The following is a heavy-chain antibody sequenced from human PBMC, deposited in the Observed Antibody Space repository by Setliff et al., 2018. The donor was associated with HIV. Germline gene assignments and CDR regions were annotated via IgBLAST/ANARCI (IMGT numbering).Heavy chain of an antibody. CDR2: SIPLFGTV. Sequence: GASVKVSCKASGDTFSNSALTWVRQAPGQGLEWMGGSIPLFGTVTYAQRFQGRVTITTDELMTTAYTELTSLRSEDTAVYYCASGSGYCRNGVCYIGVHKNPDKYYFDYWGQGTLVTVSS. CDR3: ASGSGYCRNGVCYIGVHKNPDKYYFDY. J-gene: IGHJ4*02. CDR1: GDTFSNSA. V-gene: IGHV1-69*05. D-gene: IGHD2-8*01.